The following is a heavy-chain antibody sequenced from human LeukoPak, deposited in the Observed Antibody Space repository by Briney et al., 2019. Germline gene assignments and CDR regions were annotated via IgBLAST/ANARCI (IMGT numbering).Heavy chain of an antibody. CDR3: AKVDSGSYWIFDY. V-gene: IGHV3-23*01. J-gene: IGHJ4*02. CDR1: GFTFSSYV. CDR2: ISGSGGST. D-gene: IGHD1-26*01. Sequence: GGSLRLSCAASGFTFSSYVMSWVRQAPGKGLERVSAISGSGGSTYYADSVKGRFTISRDNSKNTLYLQMNSLRAEDTAVYYCAKVDSGSYWIFDYWGQGTLVTVSS.